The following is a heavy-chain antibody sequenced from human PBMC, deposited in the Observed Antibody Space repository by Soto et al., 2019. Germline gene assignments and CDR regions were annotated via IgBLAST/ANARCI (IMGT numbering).Heavy chain of an antibody. V-gene: IGHV4-59*01. J-gene: IGHJ6*02. CDR1: GGSISGYY. Sequence: SETLSLTCTVSGGSISGYYWSWIRQPPGKGLEWIGNVYYSGGAKYNPSVKRRVSISVDTSKHQFSLNLSSVTAANTAVYYCTRDGDGRMTTNPHYYYGMDVGGPGSTVTVSS. D-gene: IGHD2-21*02. CDR3: TRDGDGRMTTNPHYYYGMDV. CDR2: VYYSGGA.